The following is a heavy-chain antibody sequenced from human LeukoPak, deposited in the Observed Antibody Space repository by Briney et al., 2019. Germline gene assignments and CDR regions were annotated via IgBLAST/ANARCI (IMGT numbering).Heavy chain of an antibody. Sequence: GESLKISCKGSGYSFTNYWIGWVRQMPGKGLEWMGIIYPGDSDTRYSPSFQGQVTISADKSISTAYLQWSSLKASDTAMYYCARQASGGSYYGTEYYFDYWGQGTLVTVSS. CDR2: IYPGDSDT. CDR1: GYSFTNYW. V-gene: IGHV5-51*01. J-gene: IGHJ4*02. CDR3: ARQASGGSYYGTEYYFDY. D-gene: IGHD1-26*01.